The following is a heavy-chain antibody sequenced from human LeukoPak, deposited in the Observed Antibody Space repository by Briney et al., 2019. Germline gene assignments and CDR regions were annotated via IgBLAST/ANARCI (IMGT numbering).Heavy chain of an antibody. V-gene: IGHV1-46*01. CDR1: GYTFTSYY. D-gene: IGHD6-13*01. CDR2: INPSGGST. CDR3: ARVTLTAAGTWDAFDI. Sequence: ASVKVSCTASGYTFTSYYMHWGRQAPGQGLEWRGIINPSGGSTSYAQKFQGRVTMTRDTSTSTVYMELSSLRPEDTAVYYCARVTLTAAGTWDAFDIWGQGTMVTVSS. J-gene: IGHJ3*02.